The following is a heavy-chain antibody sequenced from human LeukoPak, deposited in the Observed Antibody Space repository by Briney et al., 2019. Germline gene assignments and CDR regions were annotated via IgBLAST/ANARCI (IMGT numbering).Heavy chain of an antibody. Sequence: PSQTLSLTCTVSGGSISSGGYYWSWIRQPPGKGLEWIGEINHSGSTNYNPSLKSRVTISVDTSKNQFSLKLSSVTAADTAVYYCARDGPLRGPYSGGYRLFDYWGQGTLVTVSS. CDR2: INHSGST. J-gene: IGHJ4*02. D-gene: IGHD1-26*01. V-gene: IGHV4-30-2*01. CDR1: GGSISSGGYY. CDR3: ARDGPLRGPYSGGYRLFDY.